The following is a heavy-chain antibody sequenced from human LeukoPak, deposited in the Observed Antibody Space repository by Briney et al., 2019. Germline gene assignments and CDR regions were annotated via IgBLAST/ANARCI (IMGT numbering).Heavy chain of an antibody. Sequence: GGSLRLSCAASGSTVSSNYMSWVRQAPGKGLEWVSVIYSGGSTYYADSVKGRFTISRDNSKNTLYLQMNSPRAEDTAVYYCARGIVVVPAALYVGYYYGMDVWGQGTTVTVSS. CDR1: GSTVSSNY. V-gene: IGHV3-53*01. D-gene: IGHD2-2*01. CDR2: IYSGGST. J-gene: IGHJ6*02. CDR3: ARGIVVVPAALYVGYYYGMDV.